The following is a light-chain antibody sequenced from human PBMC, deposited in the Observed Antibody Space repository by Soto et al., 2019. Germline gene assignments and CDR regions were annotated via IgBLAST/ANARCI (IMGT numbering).Light chain of an antibody. CDR3: QEYDSLPLT. Sequence: DIQMTQSPSSLSASVGDRVTITCQASQDISNYLNWYQQKEGKAPKLLIYDASNLETGVPSRFSGSGSGTDFTLTISSLQPEDIATYYCQEYDSLPLTFGPGTKVDIK. V-gene: IGKV1-33*01. CDR2: DAS. J-gene: IGKJ3*01. CDR1: QDISNY.